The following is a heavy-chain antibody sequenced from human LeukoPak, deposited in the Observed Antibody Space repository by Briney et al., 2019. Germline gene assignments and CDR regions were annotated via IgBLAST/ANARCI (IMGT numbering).Heavy chain of an antibody. CDR1: GFTLSSYE. D-gene: IGHD1-26*01. V-gene: IGHV3-48*03. CDR2: ISSSAGTI. Sequence: GESLRLSCAASGFTLSSYEMNWFRQAPGKGLEWVSYISSSAGTIYYADSVKGRFTISRDNAKSSLYLQMNSLRVEDSAVYYCVRKTVGAKNWFDPWGQGTLVTVSS. J-gene: IGHJ5*02. CDR3: VRKTVGAKNWFDP.